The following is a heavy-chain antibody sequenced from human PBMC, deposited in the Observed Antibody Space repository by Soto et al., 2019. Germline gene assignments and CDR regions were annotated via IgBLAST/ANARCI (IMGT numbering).Heavy chain of an antibody. V-gene: IGHV4-34*01. D-gene: IGHD3-10*01. Sequence: QVQLQQWGAGLLKPSETLSLTCAVYGGSFSGYYWSWIRQPPGKGLEWIGEINHSGSTNYNPSLKSRVTISVDTSKNQFSLKLSSVTAADTAVYYCARGLGEAPWGSDQSQNWFDPWGQGTLVTVSS. CDR3: ARGLGEAPWGSDQSQNWFDP. J-gene: IGHJ5*02. CDR2: INHSGST. CDR1: GGSFSGYY.